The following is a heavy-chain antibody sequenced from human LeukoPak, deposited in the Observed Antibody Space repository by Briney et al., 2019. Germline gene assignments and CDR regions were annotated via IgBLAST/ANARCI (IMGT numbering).Heavy chain of an antibody. Sequence: PSETLSLTCSVSGASIRSYSWSWLRQPAGKGLEWIGRIHTSASTEYNPSLKSRVTMSVDTSKNQFSLKLNSVTPADTAVYFCARDDNSEYSDDAFDIWGQGTLVTVSS. CDR3: ARDDNSEYSDDAFDI. D-gene: IGHD1-26*01. J-gene: IGHJ3*02. CDR2: IHTSAST. CDR1: GASIRSYS. V-gene: IGHV4-4*07.